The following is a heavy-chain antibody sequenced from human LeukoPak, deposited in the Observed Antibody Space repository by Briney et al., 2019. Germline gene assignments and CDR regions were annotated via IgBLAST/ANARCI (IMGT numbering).Heavy chain of an antibody. V-gene: IGHV1-18*01. CDR3: ARDFAAGTFWFDP. CDR1: GGTFSSYA. D-gene: IGHD6-13*01. Sequence: AASVKVSCKASGGTFSSYAISWVRQAPGQGLEWMGWISAYNGNTNYAQKLQGRVTMTTDTSTSTAYMELRSLRSDDTAVYYCARDFAAGTFWFDPWGQGTLVTVSS. CDR2: ISAYNGNT. J-gene: IGHJ5*02.